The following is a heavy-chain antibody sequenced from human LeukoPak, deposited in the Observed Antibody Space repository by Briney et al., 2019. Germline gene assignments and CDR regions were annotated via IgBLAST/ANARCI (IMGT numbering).Heavy chain of an antibody. CDR1: GFTFSDYY. V-gene: IGHV3-11*01. J-gene: IGHJ4*02. Sequence: GGSLRLSCAASGFTFSDYYMSWDRQAPGKGLEWVSYISSSGSTIYYADSVKGRFTISRDNAKNSLYLQMNSLRAEDTAVYYCARSRSGSSWYPAFYYFDYWGQGTLVTVSS. CDR2: ISSSGSTI. D-gene: IGHD6-13*01. CDR3: ARSRSGSSWYPAFYYFDY.